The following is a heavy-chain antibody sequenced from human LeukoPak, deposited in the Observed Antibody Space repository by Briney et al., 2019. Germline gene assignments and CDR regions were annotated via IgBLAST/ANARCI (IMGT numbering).Heavy chain of an antibody. Sequence: ASVKVSCKASGYTLTELSMHWVRQAPGKGLEWMGGFDPEDGETIYAQKFQGRVTMTEDTSTDTAYMELSSLRSEDTAVYYCAASPYGDPPYYFDYWGQGTLVTVSS. D-gene: IGHD4-17*01. CDR1: GYTLTELS. J-gene: IGHJ4*02. CDR2: FDPEDGET. V-gene: IGHV1-24*01. CDR3: AASPYGDPPYYFDY.